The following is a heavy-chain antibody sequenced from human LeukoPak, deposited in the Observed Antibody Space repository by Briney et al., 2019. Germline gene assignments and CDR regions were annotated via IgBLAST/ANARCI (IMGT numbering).Heavy chain of an antibody. CDR1: GFTFSSYG. CDR3: ARVIYRGSGWYGSDAFDI. CDR2: ISSSGSTI. V-gene: IGHV3-48*04. Sequence: GGSLRLSCAASGFTFSSYGMNWVRQAPGKGLEWVSYISSSGSTIYYADSVKGRFTISRDNAKNSLYLQMNSLRAEDTAVYYCARVIYRGSGWYGSDAFDIWGQGTMVTVSS. D-gene: IGHD6-19*01. J-gene: IGHJ3*02.